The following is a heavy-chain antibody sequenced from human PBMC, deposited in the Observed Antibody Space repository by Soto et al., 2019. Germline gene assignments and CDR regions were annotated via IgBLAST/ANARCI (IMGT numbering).Heavy chain of an antibody. J-gene: IGHJ4*02. CDR3: ASSGGYDSLTFDY. V-gene: IGHV3-21*01. Sequence: EVQLVESGGGLVKPGGSPRLSCAASGFTFSSYSMNWVRQAPGKGLEWVSSISSSSSYIYYADSVKGRFTISRDNAKNSLYLQMNSLRAEDTAVYYCASSGGYDSLTFDYWGQGTLVTVSS. D-gene: IGHD5-12*01. CDR2: ISSSSSYI. CDR1: GFTFSSYS.